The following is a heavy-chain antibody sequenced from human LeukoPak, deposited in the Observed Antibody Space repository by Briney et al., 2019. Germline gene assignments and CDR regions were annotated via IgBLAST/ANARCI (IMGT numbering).Heavy chain of an antibody. Sequence: PGGSLRLSCAASGFTVSSYSMNWVRQAPGKGLEWVSSISSSSSYIYYADSVKGRFTISRDNAKNSLYLQMNSLRAEATAVYYCARDRSWGGGYGDYWGQGTLVTVSS. CDR2: ISSSSSYI. CDR3: ARDRSWGGGYGDY. CDR1: GFTVSSYS. J-gene: IGHJ4*02. V-gene: IGHV3-21*01. D-gene: IGHD5-12*01.